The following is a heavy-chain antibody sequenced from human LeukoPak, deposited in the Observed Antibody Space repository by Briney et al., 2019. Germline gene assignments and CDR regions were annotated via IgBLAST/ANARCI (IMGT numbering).Heavy chain of an antibody. CDR2: IYYSGST. D-gene: IGHD2-21*02. CDR3: ARHATMVVTAPDNWFDP. J-gene: IGHJ5*02. V-gene: IGHV4-39*01. Sequence: KPSETLSLTCTVSGGSISSSSYYWGWIRQPPGKGLEGIGSIYYSGSTYYNPSLKRQVTISVDTSKTQFSLKLSSVTAADTAVYYCARHATMVVTAPDNWFDPWGQGTLVTVSS. CDR1: GGSISSSSYY.